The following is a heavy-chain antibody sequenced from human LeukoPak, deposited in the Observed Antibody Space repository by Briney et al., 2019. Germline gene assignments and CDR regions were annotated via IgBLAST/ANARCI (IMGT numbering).Heavy chain of an antibody. D-gene: IGHD6-19*01. CDR2: TYYRSKWYN. J-gene: IGHJ6*02. CDR3: ARDLTSSGWYDYYGMDV. V-gene: IGHV6-1*01. CDR1: GDSVSSNSAA. Sequence: SQTLSLTCVISGDSVSSNSAAWNWIRQSPSGGLEWLGRTYYRSKWYNDYAVSVKSRITINPDTSKNQFSLQLNSVTPEDTAVYYCARDLTSSGWYDYYGMDVWGQGTTVTVSS.